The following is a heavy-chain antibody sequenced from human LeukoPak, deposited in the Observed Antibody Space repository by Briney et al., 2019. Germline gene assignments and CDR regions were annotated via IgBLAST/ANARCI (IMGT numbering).Heavy chain of an antibody. Sequence: GGSLRLSCAASGFTFSSYAMHWVRQAPGKGLEWVAVISYDGSNKYYADSVKGRFTISRDNSKNTLYLQMNSLRAEDTAVYYCAREDGSSGVLDYYYGMDVWGQGTTVTVSS. CDR2: ISYDGSNK. CDR3: AREDGSSGVLDYYYGMDV. J-gene: IGHJ6*02. D-gene: IGHD6-13*01. V-gene: IGHV3-30-3*01. CDR1: GFTFSSYA.